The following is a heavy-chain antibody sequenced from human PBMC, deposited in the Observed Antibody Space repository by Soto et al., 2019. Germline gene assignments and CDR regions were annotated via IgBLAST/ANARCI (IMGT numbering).Heavy chain of an antibody. CDR1: GGSFSGYY. CDR2: INHSGST. Sequence: SETLSLTCAVYGGSFSGYYLSWIRQPPGEGLEWIGEINHSGSTNYNPSLKSRVTISVDTSKNQFSLKLSSVTAADTAVYYCAREMGYCSGGSCYLGYYYYGMDVWGQGTTVTVS. CDR3: AREMGYCSGGSCYLGYYYYGMDV. V-gene: IGHV4-34*01. D-gene: IGHD2-15*01. J-gene: IGHJ6*02.